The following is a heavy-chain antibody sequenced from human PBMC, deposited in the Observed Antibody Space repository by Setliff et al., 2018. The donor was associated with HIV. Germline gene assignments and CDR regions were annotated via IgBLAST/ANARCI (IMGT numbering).Heavy chain of an antibody. D-gene: IGHD3-22*01. CDR2: FYYSGST. CDR1: GGSISSSNYY. Sequence: SSETLSLTCAVSGGSISSSNYYWVWIRQPPGKELEWIGSFYYSGSTYYNPSLKSRVTISLDTSKNQFSPKVGSVTAADTAVYYCARGSGYFSYFDYWGQGTLVTVSS. V-gene: IGHV4-39*07. J-gene: IGHJ4*02. CDR3: ARGSGYFSYFDY.